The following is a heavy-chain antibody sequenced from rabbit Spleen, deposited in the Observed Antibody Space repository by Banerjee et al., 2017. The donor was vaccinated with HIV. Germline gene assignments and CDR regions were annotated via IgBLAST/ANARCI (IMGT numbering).Heavy chain of an antibody. CDR2: IGTGSSGST. V-gene: IGHV1S45*01. J-gene: IGHJ4*01. D-gene: IGHD1-1*01. CDR1: GFDFSSSYY. CDR3: ARDLVAVIGWNFNL. Sequence: QEQLEESGGDLVKPEGSLTLTCTASGFDFSSSYYMCWVRQAPGKGPEWIACIGTGSSGSTHYASWAKGRFTISKTSSTTVTLQMTSLTAADTATYFCARDLVAVIGWNFNLWGPGTLVTVS.